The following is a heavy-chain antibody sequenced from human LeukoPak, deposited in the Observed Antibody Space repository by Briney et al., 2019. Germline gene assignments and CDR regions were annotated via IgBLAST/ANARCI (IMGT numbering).Heavy chain of an antibody. V-gene: IGHV4-34*01. CDR1: GGSFSGYY. CDR2: INHSGST. Sequence: LETLSLTCAVYGGSFSGYYWSWIRQPPGKGLEWIGEINHSGSTNYNPSLKSRVTISVDTSKNQFSLKLSSVTAADTAVYYCARARLRVPAATFDPWGQGTLVTVSS. D-gene: IGHD2-2*01. CDR3: ARARLRVPAATFDP. J-gene: IGHJ5*02.